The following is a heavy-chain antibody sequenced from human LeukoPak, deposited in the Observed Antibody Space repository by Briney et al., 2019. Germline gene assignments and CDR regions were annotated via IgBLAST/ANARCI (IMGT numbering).Heavy chain of an antibody. CDR2: INPNSGGT. D-gene: IGHD5-18*01. CDR3: ARDLRDTSMITYPYFMDV. J-gene: IGHJ6*03. V-gene: IGHV1-2*02. CDR1: GYTFTGYY. Sequence: ASVKVSCRASGYTFTGYYMHWVRQAPGQGLEWMGWINPNSGGTNYAQKFQGRVTMTRDTSISTAYMELSRLRSDDTAVYFCARDLRDTSMITYPYFMDVWGKGTTVIISS.